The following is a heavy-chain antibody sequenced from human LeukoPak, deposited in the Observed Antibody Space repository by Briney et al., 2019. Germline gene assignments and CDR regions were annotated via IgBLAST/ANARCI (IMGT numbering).Heavy chain of an antibody. V-gene: IGHV3-73*01. CDR1: GFTFSGSA. J-gene: IGHJ5*02. D-gene: IGHD2-2*02. CDR2: IRSKANSYAT. Sequence: GGSLRLSCAASGFTFSGSAMHWVRQASGKGLEWVGRIRSKANSYATAYAASVKGRFTISRDDSKNTLYLQMNSLKTEDTAVYYCTTQNCSSTSCYSWFDPWGQGTLVTVSS. CDR3: TTQNCSSTSCYSWFDP.